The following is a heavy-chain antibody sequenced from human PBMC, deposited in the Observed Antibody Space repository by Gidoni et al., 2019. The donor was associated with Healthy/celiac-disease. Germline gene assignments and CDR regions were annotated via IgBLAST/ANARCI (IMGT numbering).Heavy chain of an antibody. Sequence: QVQLVQSGAEVKKPGSPVKVSCTASGGTFSSYAISWVRQAPGQGLEWMGGIIPIFGTANYAQKFQGRVTITADESTSTAYMELSSLRSEDTAVYYCARAARCSSTSCYLGAFDIWGQGTMVTVSS. CDR3: ARAARCSSTSCYLGAFDI. J-gene: IGHJ3*02. D-gene: IGHD2-2*01. V-gene: IGHV1-69*01. CDR1: GGTFSSYA. CDR2: IIPIFGTA.